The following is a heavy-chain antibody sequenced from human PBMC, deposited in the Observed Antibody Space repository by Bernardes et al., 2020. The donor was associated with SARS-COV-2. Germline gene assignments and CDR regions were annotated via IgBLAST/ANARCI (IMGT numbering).Heavy chain of an antibody. Sequence: GGSLRLSCAASGFSFSDHYLDWVRQAPGKGLEWVGRIRNKGSDYSTKYAASVEGRFIISRDDSRKSLYLQINSLKTEDTAVYYCARDVHTPRNIVRIYMSRTEIDSRVCGSHRGELQGELILGRVCRYGDSTLEGRVVVGAPITIPTPNPLQALPWG. CDR3: ARDVHTPRNIVRIYMSRTEIDSRVCGSHRGELQGELILGRVCRYGDSTLEGRVVVGAPITIPTPNPLQALP. J-gene: IGHJ5*02. V-gene: IGHV3-72*01. D-gene: IGHD3-9*01. CDR2: IRNKGSDYST. CDR1: GFSFSDHY.